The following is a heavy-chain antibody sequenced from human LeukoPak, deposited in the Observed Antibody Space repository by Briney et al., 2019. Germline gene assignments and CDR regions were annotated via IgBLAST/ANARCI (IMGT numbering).Heavy chain of an antibody. CDR1: GGSITIYY. CDR3: ARHWTYYDYVWGSYRPYYFDY. J-gene: IGHJ4*02. V-gene: IGHV4-4*07. D-gene: IGHD3-16*02. CDR2: IYTSGST. Sequence: KASETLSLTCTVSGGSITIYYWSWIRQPAGKGLEWIGRIYTSGSTNYNPSLKSRVTMSVDTSKNQFSLKLSSVTAADTAVYYCARHWTYYDYVWGSYRPYYFDYWGQGTLVTVSS.